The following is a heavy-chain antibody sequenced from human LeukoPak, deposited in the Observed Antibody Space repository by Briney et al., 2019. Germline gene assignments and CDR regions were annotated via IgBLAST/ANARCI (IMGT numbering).Heavy chain of an antibody. D-gene: IGHD2-15*01. CDR2: ISYDGSNK. Sequence: GGSLRLSCAASGFTFSSYSMNWVRQAPGKGLEWVAVISYDGSNKYYADSVKGRFTISRDNSKNTLYLQMNSLRAEDTAVYYCARSESLYCSGGSCSGYEYFQHWGQGTLVTVSS. CDR3: ARSESLYCSGGSCSGYEYFQH. J-gene: IGHJ1*01. CDR1: GFTFSSYS. V-gene: IGHV3-30*03.